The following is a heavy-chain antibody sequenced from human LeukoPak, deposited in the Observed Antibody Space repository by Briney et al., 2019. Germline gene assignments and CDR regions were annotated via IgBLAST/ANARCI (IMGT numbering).Heavy chain of an antibody. J-gene: IGHJ4*02. Sequence: PSETLSLTCTVSGGSISSYYWSWIRQPPGKGLEWIGYIYYSGSTNYNPSLKSRVTISVDTSKNQFSLKLSSVTAADTAVYYCARSSGDGYNNWGQGTPVTVSS. CDR1: GGSISSYY. D-gene: IGHD5-24*01. CDR2: IYYSGST. V-gene: IGHV4-59*08. CDR3: ARSSGDGYNN.